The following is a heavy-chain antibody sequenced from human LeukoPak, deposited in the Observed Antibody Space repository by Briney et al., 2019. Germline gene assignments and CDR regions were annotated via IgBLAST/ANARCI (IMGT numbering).Heavy chain of an antibody. CDR2: ISHDGST. CDR3: ARGDNYVFDV. D-gene: IGHD5-24*01. Sequence: SETLSLTCVVSGGSISSSNWWSWVRQPPEKGLEWIGEISHDGSTNYNPSLKSRVTISVDKSNNHFSLKLTSVTAADTAMYYCARGDNYVFDVWGRGALVSVSS. CDR1: GGSISSSNW. V-gene: IGHV4-4*02. J-gene: IGHJ2*01.